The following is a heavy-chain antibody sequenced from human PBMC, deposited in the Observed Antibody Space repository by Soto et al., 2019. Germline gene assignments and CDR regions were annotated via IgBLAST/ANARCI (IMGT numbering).Heavy chain of an antibody. D-gene: IGHD6-6*01. CDR3: ARGAYSSSSSYYYYGMDA. Sequence: GESLKISCKGSGYSFTSYWIGWVRQMPGKGLEWMGIIYPGDSDTRYSPSFQGQVTISADKSISTAYLQWSSLKASDTAMYYCARGAYSSSSSYYYYGMDAWGQGTTVTVSS. V-gene: IGHV5-51*01. CDR1: GYSFTSYW. J-gene: IGHJ6*02. CDR2: IYPGDSDT.